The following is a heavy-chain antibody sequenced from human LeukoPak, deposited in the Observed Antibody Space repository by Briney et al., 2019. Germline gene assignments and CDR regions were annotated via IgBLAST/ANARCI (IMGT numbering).Heavy chain of an antibody. Sequence: PGGSLRLSCAASRFTFSSYAMSWVRQAPGKGLEWVSAISGSGGSTYYADSVKGRFTISRDNSKNTLYLQMNSLRAEDTAIYYCTKWNNRGLYYYYGMDVWGQGTTVTVSS. V-gene: IGHV3-23*01. D-gene: IGHD1/OR15-1a*01. J-gene: IGHJ6*02. CDR3: TKWNNRGLYYYYGMDV. CDR2: ISGSGGST. CDR1: RFTFSSYA.